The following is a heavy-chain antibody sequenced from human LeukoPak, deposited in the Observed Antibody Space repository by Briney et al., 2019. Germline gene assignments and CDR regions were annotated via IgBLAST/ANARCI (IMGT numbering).Heavy chain of an antibody. CDR2: ISGSGGST. CDR3: VKDPARPEYSSSWYAY. J-gene: IGHJ4*02. CDR1: GFTFSSYA. D-gene: IGHD6-13*01. V-gene: IGHV3-23*01. Sequence: GGSLRLSCAASGFTFSSYAMSWVRQAPGKGLEWVPAISGSGGSTYYADSVKGRFTISRDNSKNTLYLQMNSLRAEDAAVYYCVKDPARPEYSSSWYAYWGQGTLVTVSS.